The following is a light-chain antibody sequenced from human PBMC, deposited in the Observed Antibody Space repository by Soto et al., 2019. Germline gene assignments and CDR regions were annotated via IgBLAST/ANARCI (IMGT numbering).Light chain of an antibody. CDR1: QGMSNY. CDR2: AAS. V-gene: IGKV1-27*01. CDR3: QKYNSAPRT. J-gene: IGKJ1*01. Sequence: DIQMTQSPSSLSASVGDRVTITCRASQGMSNYLAWYQQKPGKVPKLLIYAASTLQSGVPYRFSGSGSGTDFTLTISSLKPEDVATYYCQKYNSAPRTFGQGTKVEIK.